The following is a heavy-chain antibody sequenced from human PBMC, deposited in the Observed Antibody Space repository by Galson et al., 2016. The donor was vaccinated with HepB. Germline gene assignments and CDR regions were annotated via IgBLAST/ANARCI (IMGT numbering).Heavy chain of an antibody. CDR3: ARDLALYCSSTSTTCTRGFDP. V-gene: IGHV1-69*01. Sequence: SVKVSCKASGVTFSSYAISWVRQAPGQGLEWVAGNIPIYATTNFAQTFKGRVTITADESMTTPYMELNSLRSDDPAVYYCARDLALYCSSTSTTCTRGFDPWGQGTLVTVSS. D-gene: IGHD2-2*01. CDR2: NIPIYATT. CDR1: GVTFSSYA. J-gene: IGHJ5*02.